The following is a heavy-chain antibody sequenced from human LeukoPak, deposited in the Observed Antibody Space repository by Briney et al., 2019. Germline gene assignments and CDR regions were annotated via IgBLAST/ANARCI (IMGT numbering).Heavy chain of an antibody. CDR2: IYYTGTPRA. CDR1: GGSISSDY. CDR3: AREILGGFNPGAY. V-gene: IGHV4-59*01. Sequence: PSETLSLTCTVSGGSISSDYWSWIRQSPEKGLEWIGHIYYTGTPRANYNSSLKSRVTISVDTSKNHLSLELTAVTAADTAVYYCAREILGGFNPGAYWGQGTLVTVSA. J-gene: IGHJ4*02. D-gene: IGHD1-14*01.